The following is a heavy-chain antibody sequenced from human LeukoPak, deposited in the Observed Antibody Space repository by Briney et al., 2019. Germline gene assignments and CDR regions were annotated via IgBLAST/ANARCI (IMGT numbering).Heavy chain of an antibody. CDR2: VYHSGFT. V-gene: IGHV4-38-2*02. D-gene: IGHD5-12*01. CDR1: GYSISRGYY. Sequence: SETLSLTCTVSGYSISRGYYWGWIRQPPGKGLEWIGSVYHSGFTYYNPSLKSRVTISVDTSKNQFSLKLTSVTAADSAVYYCARGANSVAIYDYWGQGTLVTVSS. J-gene: IGHJ4*02. CDR3: ARGANSVAIYDY.